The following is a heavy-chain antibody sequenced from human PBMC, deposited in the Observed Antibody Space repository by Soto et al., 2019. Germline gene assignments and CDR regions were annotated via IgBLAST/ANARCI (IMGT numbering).Heavy chain of an antibody. J-gene: IGHJ3*02. CDR1: SGSIGTYF. Sequence: QVQLRESGPGLVKPSETLSLTCTVSSGSIGTYFWSWIRQPPWKGLEWIGYIYYSGTTNYNPSLKSRVTIFLDTSKNQFSLRLSSVTAADTAVYYCARGRGGTYDAFDIWGQGTLVTVSS. CDR2: IYYSGTT. V-gene: IGHV4-59*01. CDR3: ARGRGGTYDAFDI. D-gene: IGHD1-26*01.